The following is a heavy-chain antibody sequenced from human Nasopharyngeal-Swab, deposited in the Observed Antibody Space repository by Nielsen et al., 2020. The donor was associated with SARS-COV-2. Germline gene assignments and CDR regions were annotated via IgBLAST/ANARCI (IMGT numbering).Heavy chain of an antibody. J-gene: IGHJ4*02. Sequence: GGSLRLSCAASGFTFSSYGMHWVRQAPGKGLEWVAVIWYDGSNKYYADSVKGRFTISRDNSKNTLYLQMNSLRAEDTAVYYCARDLDYYDNSGYPFDYWGQGTLVTVSS. V-gene: IGHV3-33*01. D-gene: IGHD3-22*01. CDR2: IWYDGSNK. CDR1: GFTFSSYG. CDR3: ARDLDYYDNSGYPFDY.